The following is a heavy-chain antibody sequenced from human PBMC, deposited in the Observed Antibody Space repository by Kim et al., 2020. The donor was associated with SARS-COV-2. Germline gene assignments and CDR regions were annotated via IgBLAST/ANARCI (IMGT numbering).Heavy chain of an antibody. CDR3: ARDWGVSGLFDP. J-gene: IGHJ5*02. D-gene: IGHD3-16*01. V-gene: IGHV3-7*01. Sequence: VAYVKSRFNISKDNAKNSLYLQMNGLRVEDTAVYYCARDWGVSGLFDPWGQGTLVTVSS.